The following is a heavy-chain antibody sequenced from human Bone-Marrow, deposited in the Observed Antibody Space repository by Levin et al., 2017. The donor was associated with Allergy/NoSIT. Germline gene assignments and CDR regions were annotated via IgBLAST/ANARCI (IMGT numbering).Heavy chain of an antibody. V-gene: IGHV4-59*01. J-gene: IGHJ4*02. D-gene: IGHD3-16*01. CDR3: ARGWGDSTKNGFNH. CDR1: SGSMSSYY. Sequence: PSETLSLTCTVSSGSMSSYYWSWIRQVPEKGMEWIGYIYISGNTKYNPSLKSRVTISIDTSKNQFFLSLSPVTSADTAVYYCARGWGDSTKNGFNHWGQGTRVTVSS. CDR2: IYISGNT.